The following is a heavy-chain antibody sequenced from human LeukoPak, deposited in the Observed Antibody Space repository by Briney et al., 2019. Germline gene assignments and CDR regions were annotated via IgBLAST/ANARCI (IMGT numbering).Heavy chain of an antibody. J-gene: IGHJ3*02. CDR3: ARGVSLASGSQINAFDI. CDR1: GGSYSGYY. Sequence: PSETLSLTCAVYGGSYSGYYWSWIRQPPGKGLEWIGEINHSGSTNYNPSLKSRVTISVDTSKDQFSLKLSSVTAADTAVYYCARGVSLASGSQINAFDIWGQGTMVTVSS. D-gene: IGHD1-26*01. CDR2: INHSGST. V-gene: IGHV4-34*01.